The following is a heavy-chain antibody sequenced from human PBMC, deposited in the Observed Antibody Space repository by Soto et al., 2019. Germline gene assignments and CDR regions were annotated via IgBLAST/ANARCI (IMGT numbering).Heavy chain of an antibody. CDR1: GFSFSNSW. V-gene: IGHV3-7*03. D-gene: IGHD2-15*01. J-gene: IGHJ4*02. CDR3: ARPGCGGGTCYSS. Sequence: PGGSLRLSCAASGFSFSNSWMGWVRQAPGKGLEWVATIRPDGSEQYYVDSVEGRLTISRDNAKSSLYLQMNSLRAEDTAVYYCARPGCGGGTCYSSWGQGTQVTVSS. CDR2: IRPDGSEQ.